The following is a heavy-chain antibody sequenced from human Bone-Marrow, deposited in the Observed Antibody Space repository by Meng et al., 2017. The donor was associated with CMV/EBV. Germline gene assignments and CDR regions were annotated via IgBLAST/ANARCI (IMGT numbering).Heavy chain of an antibody. CDR3: ARNTAMAHYGMDV. D-gene: IGHD5-18*01. V-gene: IGHV3-53*01. CDR2: IYSCGST. Sequence: GESLKISCAASGFTVSSNYMSWVRQAPGKGLEWVSVIYSCGSTYYADSVKGRFTISRDNSKNSLYLQMNSLRAEDTAVYYCARNTAMAHYGMDVWGQGTTVPVSS. CDR1: GFTVSSNY. J-gene: IGHJ6*02.